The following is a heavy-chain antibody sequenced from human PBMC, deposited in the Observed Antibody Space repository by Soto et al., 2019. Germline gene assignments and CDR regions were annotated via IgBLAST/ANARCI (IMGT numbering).Heavy chain of an antibody. J-gene: IGHJ4*02. CDR1: GFTLSSYD. Sequence: VGSLRLSCAASGFTLSSYDMHWVRQATGKGLEWVSAIGTAGDTYYPGSVKGRFTISRENAKNSLYLQMNSLRAGDTAVYYCARVRSGSGWYDYWGQGTLVTVSS. V-gene: IGHV3-13*01. CDR2: IGTAGDT. CDR3: ARVRSGSGWYDY. D-gene: IGHD6-19*01.